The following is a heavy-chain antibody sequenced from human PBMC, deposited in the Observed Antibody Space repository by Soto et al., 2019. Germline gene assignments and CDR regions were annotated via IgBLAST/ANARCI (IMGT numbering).Heavy chain of an antibody. CDR1: CGSISSYY. V-gene: IGHV4-59*01. CDR3: ARDSADYYDSSGYYPPDYYYGMDV. CDR2: IYYSGST. D-gene: IGHD3-22*01. J-gene: IGHJ6*02. Sequence: SETLSLTCTVSCGSISSYYWSWIRQPPGKGLEWIGYIYYSGSTNYNPSLKSRVTISVDTSKNQFSLKLSSVTAADTAVYYCARDSADYYDSSGYYPPDYYYGMDVWGQGTTVTVSS.